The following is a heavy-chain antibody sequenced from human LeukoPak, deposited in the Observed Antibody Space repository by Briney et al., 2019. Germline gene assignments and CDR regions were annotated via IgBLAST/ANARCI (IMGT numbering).Heavy chain of an antibody. Sequence: SVKVSCKASGGTFSSYAISWVRQAPGQGLEWMGRIIPIFGTANYVQKFQGRVTITTDESTSTAYMELSSLRSEDTAVYYCARDNGIAVGGDFDYWGQGTLVTVSS. V-gene: IGHV1-69*05. J-gene: IGHJ4*02. CDR3: ARDNGIAVGGDFDY. D-gene: IGHD6-19*01. CDR2: IIPIFGTA. CDR1: GGTFSSYA.